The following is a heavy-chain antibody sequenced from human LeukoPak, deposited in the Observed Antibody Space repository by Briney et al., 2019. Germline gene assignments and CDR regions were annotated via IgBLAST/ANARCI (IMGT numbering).Heavy chain of an antibody. CDR2: INPSGGST. D-gene: IGHD2-15*01. J-gene: IGHJ4*02. CDR3: ARDRLGYCSGGSCYSGYFDY. CDR1: GYTFTSYY. Sequence: ASVKVSCKASGYTFTSYYMHWVRQAPGQGLEWMGIINPSGGSTSYAQKFQGRVTMTRDTSTSTAYMELSSLRSEDTAVYYCARDRLGYCSGGSCYSGYFDYWGQGTLVTVSS. V-gene: IGHV1-46*01.